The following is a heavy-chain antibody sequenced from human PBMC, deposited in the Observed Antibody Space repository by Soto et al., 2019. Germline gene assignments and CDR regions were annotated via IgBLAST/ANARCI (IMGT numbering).Heavy chain of an antibody. CDR1: GGPISNYY. CDR3: ARARHYDLNGYYPRGRGYYFDH. D-gene: IGHD3-22*01. V-gene: IGHV4-59*13. Sequence: EALSLTSTVSGGPISNYYWGCILQPPGKGLEWIGYIYNSVSTSDNPSLKSRVTISVDTSNNQFSLKLSSVTAADTAVYYCARARHYDLNGYYPRGRGYYFDHWGQGALVTVSS. CDR2: IYNSVST. J-gene: IGHJ4*02.